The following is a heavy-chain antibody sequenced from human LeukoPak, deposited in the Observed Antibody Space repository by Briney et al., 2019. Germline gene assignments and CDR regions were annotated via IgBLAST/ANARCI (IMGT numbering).Heavy chain of an antibody. V-gene: IGHV3-15*01. CDR2: IKSKTDGGTT. CDR3: ATDRPKVYYGSGSYFYKWFDP. Sequence: GGSLRLSCTASGFTFTNAWMSWVRQAPGKGLEWVGHIKSKTDGGTTDYAAPVKGRFTISRDDSKNTLYLEMNSLKTEDTAVYYCATDRPKVYYGSGSYFYKWFDPWGQGTLVTVSS. CDR1: GFTFTNAW. J-gene: IGHJ5*02. D-gene: IGHD3-10*01.